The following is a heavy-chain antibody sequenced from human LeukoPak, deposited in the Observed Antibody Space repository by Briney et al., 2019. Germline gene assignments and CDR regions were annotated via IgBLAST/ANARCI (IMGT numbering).Heavy chain of an antibody. J-gene: IGHJ5*02. CDR2: IYPGDSTV. D-gene: IGHD6-19*01. CDR3: ARHASVAGRGDWIDP. CDR1: GYSFTYYW. V-gene: IGHV5-51*01. Sequence: GESLKISCKGSGYSFTYYWIAWVRQMPGNGLEWIGSIYPGDSTVMYGPAFQGQVSISADKSISSAYLQWRRLKSSDTAMYYCARHASVAGRGDWIDPWGQGTFVIVSS.